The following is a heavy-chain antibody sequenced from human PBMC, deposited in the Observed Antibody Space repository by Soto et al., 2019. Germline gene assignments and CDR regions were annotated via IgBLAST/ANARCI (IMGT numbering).Heavy chain of an antibody. CDR3: AAVVVVAATLDYFAY. CDR2: INHSGST. J-gene: IGHJ4*02. CDR1: GGSFSGYY. D-gene: IGHD2-15*01. Sequence: QVQLQQWGAGLLKPSETLSLTCAVYGGSFSGYYWSWIRQPPGKGLEWIGEINHSGSTNYNPSLTSLFTLSVGSPKNQFSRKLSSVTAADTAVYYCAAVVVVAATLDYFAYWGQGTLVTVSS. V-gene: IGHV4-34*01.